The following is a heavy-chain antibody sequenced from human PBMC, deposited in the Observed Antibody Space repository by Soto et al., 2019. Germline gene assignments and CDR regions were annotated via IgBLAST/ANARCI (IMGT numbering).Heavy chain of an antibody. D-gene: IGHD6-13*01. CDR2: IWYDGSDK. J-gene: IGHJ4*02. CDR1: GFTFIVYG. Sequence: QVQLVESGGAGFQLGGPRRLSVPGSGFTFIVYGLHWVRRPPARGRGWVEIIWYDGSDKYYADTVKGRFTISRDNSKNTLYLQMNSLRAEDTAVYYCARDFGSTWYNPLDYWGQGTLVTVSS. CDR3: ARDFGSTWYNPLDY. V-gene: IGHV3-33*01.